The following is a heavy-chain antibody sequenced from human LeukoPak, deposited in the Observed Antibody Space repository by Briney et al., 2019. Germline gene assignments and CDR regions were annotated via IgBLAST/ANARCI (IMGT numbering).Heavy chain of an antibody. CDR1: GGSISSYY. V-gene: IGHV4-59*01. Sequence: PSETLSLTCTVSGGSISSYYWSWIRQPPGKGLEWIGYMYYSGTIKYNPSLKSRVTISVDTSKNQFSLKLSSVTAADTAMYYCARAWATDYFDYWGREPWSPSPQ. J-gene: IGHJ4*02. CDR3: ARAWATDYFDY. CDR2: MYYSGTI.